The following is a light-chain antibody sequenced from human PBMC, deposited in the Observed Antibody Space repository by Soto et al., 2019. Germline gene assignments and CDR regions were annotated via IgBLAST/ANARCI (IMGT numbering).Light chain of an antibody. CDR2: GAS. CDR3: HQYNNWPRWT. V-gene: IGKV3-15*01. Sequence: EIVMTQSPATLSVSPGERATLSCRASQSVSSNLAWYQQKPGQAPRLLIYGASTRATGIPARFSGSGSGTEFTLTISSLQFEDFAVYYCHQYNNWPRWTFGQGTKVEIK. J-gene: IGKJ1*01. CDR1: QSVSSN.